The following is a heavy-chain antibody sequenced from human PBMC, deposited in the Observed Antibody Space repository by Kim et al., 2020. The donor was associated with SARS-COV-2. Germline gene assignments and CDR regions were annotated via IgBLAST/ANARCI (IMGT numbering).Heavy chain of an antibody. D-gene: IGHD6-13*01. Sequence: GGSLRLSCAASGFTFSSYGMHWVRQAPGKGLEWVAVISYDGSNKYYADSVKGRFTISRDNSKNTLYLQMNSLRAEDTAVYYCAKDRTVWYSSSQPDYWG. V-gene: IGHV3-30*18. CDR1: GFTFSSYG. J-gene: IGHJ4*01. CDR3: AKDRTVWYSSSQPDY. CDR2: ISYDGSNK.